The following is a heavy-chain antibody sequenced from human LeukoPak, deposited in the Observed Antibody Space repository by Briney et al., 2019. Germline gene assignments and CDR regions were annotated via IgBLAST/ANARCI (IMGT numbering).Heavy chain of an antibody. J-gene: IGHJ6*02. CDR1: GFTFSTYS. CDR3: AKSTAMDYYGMDV. CDR2: IKQDGSKK. V-gene: IGHV3-7*03. Sequence: PGGSLRLSCAASGFTFSTYSMNWVRQAPGKGLEWVANIKQDGSKKSYVDSVKGRFTISRDNSKNTLYLQMNSLRAEDTAVYYCAKSTAMDYYGMDVWGQGTTVTVSS. D-gene: IGHD2-21*02.